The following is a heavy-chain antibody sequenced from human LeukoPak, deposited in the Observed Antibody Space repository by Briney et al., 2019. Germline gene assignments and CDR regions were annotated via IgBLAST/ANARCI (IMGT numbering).Heavy chain of an antibody. D-gene: IGHD2-21*01. CDR2: IYYSGST. V-gene: IGHV4-59*01. J-gene: IGHJ3*02. CDR1: GGSISSYY. Sequence: SETLSLTCTVSGGSISSYYWSWIRQPPGKGLEWIGYIYYSGSTNYNPSLKSRVTISVDTSKNQFSLKLSSVTAADTAVYYCARDKRVAYCGGDCYPGGAFDIWGQGSMVTVSS. CDR3: ARDKRVAYCGGDCYPGGAFDI.